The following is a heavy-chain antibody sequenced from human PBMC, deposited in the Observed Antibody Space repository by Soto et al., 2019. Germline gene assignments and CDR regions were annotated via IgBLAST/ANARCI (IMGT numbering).Heavy chain of an antibody. CDR1: SESYSGYY. D-gene: IGHD2-2*01. CDR3: ARNHLLLPHGARYGMDV. CDR2: INHSGDT. J-gene: IGHJ6*02. V-gene: IGHV4-34*01. Sequence: QGQLQQWGAGLLKPSETLSLTCAIYSESYSGYYWSWIREAPGKGLEWIGEINHSGDTKYNPSLKRRVTISVDTTKNQFSLKLSSLTAADTAVYYYARNHLLLPHGARYGMDVWGQGTTVTVSS.